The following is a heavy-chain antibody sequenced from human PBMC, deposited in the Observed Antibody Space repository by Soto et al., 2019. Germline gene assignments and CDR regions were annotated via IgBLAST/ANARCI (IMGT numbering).Heavy chain of an antibody. D-gene: IGHD3-10*01. J-gene: IGHJ6*02. CDR2: IIPIFGTA. CDR1: GGTFSSYA. Sequence: QVQLVQSGGEVKKPGSSVRVSCKASGGTFSSYAISWVRQAPGQGLEWMGGIIPIFGTANYAQKFQGRVTITADESTCTAYMELSSLRSEDTAVYYCARDRITMVRAIYGMDAWGQGTTVTVSS. CDR3: ARDRITMVRAIYGMDA. V-gene: IGHV1-69*01.